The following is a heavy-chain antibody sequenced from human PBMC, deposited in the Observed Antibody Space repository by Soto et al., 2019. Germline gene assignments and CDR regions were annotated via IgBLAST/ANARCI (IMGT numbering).Heavy chain of an antibody. V-gene: IGHV1-69*13. CDR1: GGTFSSYA. D-gene: IGHD3-22*01. CDR2: IIPIFGTA. Sequence: ASVKVSCKASGGTFSSYAISWVRQAPGQGLEWMGGIIPIFGTANYAQKFQGRVTITADESTSTAYMELSSLRSEDTAVYYCARDRGVQTYYYDSSGSDQDYDYGMDVWGQGTTVTVSS. J-gene: IGHJ6*02. CDR3: ARDRGVQTYYYDSSGSDQDYDYGMDV.